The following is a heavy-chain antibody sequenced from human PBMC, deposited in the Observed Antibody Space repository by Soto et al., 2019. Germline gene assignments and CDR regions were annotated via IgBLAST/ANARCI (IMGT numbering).Heavy chain of an antibody. D-gene: IGHD6-19*01. CDR3: AREMVAGADRGLCDF. V-gene: IGHV3-74*01. J-gene: IGHJ4*02. CDR1: GFTFSSYS. Sequence: PGGSLRLSCAASGFTFSSYSMNWVRQAPGKGLEWVSRISSDGISTSHADSVRGRFTISRDNAKSTLYLQMNSLRAEDTAVYYCAREMVAGADRGLCDFWGQGTLVTVSS. CDR2: ISSDGIST.